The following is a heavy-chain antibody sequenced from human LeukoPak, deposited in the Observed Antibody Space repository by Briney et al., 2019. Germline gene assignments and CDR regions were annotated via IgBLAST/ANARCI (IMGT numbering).Heavy chain of an antibody. CDR2: IYPGDSDT. J-gene: IGHJ5*02. D-gene: IGHD5-12*01. CDR1: EYSFSNSW. V-gene: IGHV5-51*01. CDR3: ARLAAITSWFDP. Sequence: GESLKISCKGSEYSFSNSWIGWVRQLPGKGLEWMGIIYPGDSDTRYSPSFQGQVTISADKSISTAYLQWGSLKASDTAMYYCARLAAITSWFDPWGQGTLVTVSS.